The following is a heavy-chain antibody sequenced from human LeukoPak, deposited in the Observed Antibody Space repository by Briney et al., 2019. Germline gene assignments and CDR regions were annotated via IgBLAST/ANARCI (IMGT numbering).Heavy chain of an antibody. CDR3: ASAVIAVAGTALFDY. D-gene: IGHD6-19*01. CDR1: GYTFTGYY. J-gene: IGHJ4*02. CDR2: INPNSGGT. Sequence: ASVKVSCKASGYTFTGYYMHWVRQAPGQGLKWMGWINPNSGGTNYAQKFQGRVTMTRDTSISTAYMELSRLRSDDTAVYYCASAVIAVAGTALFDYWGQGTLVTVSS. V-gene: IGHV1-2*02.